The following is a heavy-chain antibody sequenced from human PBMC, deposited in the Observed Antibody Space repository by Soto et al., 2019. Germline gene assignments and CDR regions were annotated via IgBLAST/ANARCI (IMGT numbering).Heavy chain of an antibody. J-gene: IGHJ6*02. CDR1: GFLFNTYA. V-gene: IGHV3-23*01. Sequence: EVQLLESGVGLVQPGGSLRLSCAATGFLFNTYAMGWVRRAPGEGLEWVSSISGSGATTYYADSVKGRFTISRDNSKNTVYLQMYSLRVEDTAMFYCAKSGSAHTYGYEGDRYGMDVWGQGTTVTVSS. CDR2: ISGSGATT. CDR3: AKSGSAHTYGYEGDRYGMDV. D-gene: IGHD5-18*01.